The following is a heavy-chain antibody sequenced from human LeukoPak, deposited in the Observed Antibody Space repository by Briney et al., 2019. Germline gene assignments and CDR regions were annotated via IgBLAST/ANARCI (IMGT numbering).Heavy chain of an antibody. J-gene: IGHJ4*02. Sequence: SETLSLTCAVYGGSFSGYYWSWIRQPPGKGLEWIGEINHSGSTNYNPSLKGRVTISVDTSKNQFSLKLSSVTAADTAVYYCARGRMVRGTIDYWGQGTLVTVSS. CDR3: ARGRMVRGTIDY. D-gene: IGHD3-10*01. V-gene: IGHV4-34*01. CDR2: INHSGST. CDR1: GGSFSGYY.